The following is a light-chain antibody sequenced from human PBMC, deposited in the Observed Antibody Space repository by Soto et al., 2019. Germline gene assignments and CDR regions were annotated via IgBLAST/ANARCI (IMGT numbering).Light chain of an antibody. Sequence: DIQMTQSPPSLSASVGDRVTITCRASQSISSYLNWYQQKPGKAPNLLIYAAYTLQSGVPSRFSGSGSGTDFTLTIDNLQPEDFATYYCQQSYSTPITLGQGTRLEIK. CDR1: QSISSY. V-gene: IGKV1-39*01. J-gene: IGKJ5*01. CDR3: QQSYSTPIT. CDR2: AAY.